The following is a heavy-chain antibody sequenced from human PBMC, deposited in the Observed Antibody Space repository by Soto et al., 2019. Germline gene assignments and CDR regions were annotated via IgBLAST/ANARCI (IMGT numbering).Heavy chain of an antibody. J-gene: IGHJ4*02. CDR3: ASSYGYSLTTFDY. CDR2: IYYSGST. V-gene: IGHV4-59*01. CDR1: GGSLSSYY. Sequence: SGTPSPPCTVSGGSLSSYYWGWVREPPGKGLEWIGYIYYSGSTNYNPSLKSRVTISVDTSKNQFSLKLSSVTAADTAVYYCASSYGYSLTTFDYWGQGTLVTVSS. D-gene: IGHD5-18*01.